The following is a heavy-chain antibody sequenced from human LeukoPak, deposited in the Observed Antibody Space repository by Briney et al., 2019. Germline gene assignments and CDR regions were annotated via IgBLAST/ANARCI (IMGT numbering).Heavy chain of an antibody. CDR1: GFTVTNDY. CDR3: AKVGDFRGYYYYYMDV. Sequence: GGSLRLSCAVSGFTVTNDYMNWVRQAPGKGLEWVSIIYSGGSTYYADSVKGRFTISRDNSKNTLYLQMNSLRAEDTAVYYCAKVGDFRGYYYYYMDVWGKGTTVTVSS. J-gene: IGHJ6*03. V-gene: IGHV3-66*02. CDR2: IYSGGST.